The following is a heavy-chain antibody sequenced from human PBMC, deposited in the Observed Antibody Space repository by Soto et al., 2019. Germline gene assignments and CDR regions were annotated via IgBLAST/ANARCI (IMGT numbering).Heavy chain of an antibody. CDR2: IYYSGST. V-gene: IGHV4-39*01. J-gene: IGHJ5*02. D-gene: IGHD3-9*01. Sequence: PSETLSLTCTVSGGSISSSSYYWGWIRQPPGKGLEWIGSIYYSGSTYYNPSLKSRVTISVDTSKNQFSLKLSSVTAADTAVYYCARLLRYFDWLFLANWFDPWGQGTLVTVSS. CDR3: ARLLRYFDWLFLANWFDP. CDR1: GGSISSSSYY.